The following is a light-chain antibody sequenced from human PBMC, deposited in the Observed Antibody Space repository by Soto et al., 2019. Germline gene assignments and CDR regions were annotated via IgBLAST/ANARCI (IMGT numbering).Light chain of an antibody. CDR3: QQYGSSYT. CDR1: QSVSSSY. CDR2: GAS. J-gene: IGKJ2*01. Sequence: EIVLTQSPGTLSLSPGERATLSCRASQSVSSSYLAWYQQKPGQPPRLLIYGASSRATGIPDRFSGSWSGTDFTLTISILEPEDFAVYYCQQYGSSYTFGQGTKLEIK. V-gene: IGKV3-20*01.